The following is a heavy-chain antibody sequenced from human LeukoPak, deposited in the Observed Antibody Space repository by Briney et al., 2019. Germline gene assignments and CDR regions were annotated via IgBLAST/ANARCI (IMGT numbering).Heavy chain of an antibody. CDR1: GYTFTVYY. J-gene: IGHJ6*02. CDR2: INPNSGGT. D-gene: IGHD2-2*01. Sequence: GASVKVSCTASGYTFTVYYMHWVRQAPAQGLEWMGWINPNSGGTNYAQKFQGRVPMTRDTSISTAYMELRRLRSDDTAVYYCARLDRGSTSLIYGMDVWGQGTTVTVSS. V-gene: IGHV1-2*02. CDR3: ARLDRGSTSLIYGMDV.